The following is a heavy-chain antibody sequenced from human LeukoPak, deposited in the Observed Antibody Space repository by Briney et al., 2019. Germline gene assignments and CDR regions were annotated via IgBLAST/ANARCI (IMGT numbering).Heavy chain of an antibody. V-gene: IGHV3-23*01. CDR3: AKRGYDLTSRT. CDR2: ISGNGGSI. D-gene: IGHD3-16*01. J-gene: IGHJ5*02. Sequence: GGSLRLSCAASGFTFSSYSINWVRQAPGKGLEWVSGISGNGGSIYYADSVKGRFTISRDNSKNTLYLQMNSLRAEDTAVYYCAKRGYDLTSRTWGQGTLVTVSS. CDR1: GFTFSSYS.